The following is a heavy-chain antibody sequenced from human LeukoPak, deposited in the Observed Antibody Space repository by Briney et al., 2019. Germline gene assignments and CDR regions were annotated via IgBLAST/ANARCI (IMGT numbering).Heavy chain of an antibody. V-gene: IGHV4-34*01. CDR2: INHSGST. CDR1: GGSFSGYY. Sequence: PSETLSLTCAVYGGSFSGYYWSWIRQPPGKGLEWIGEINHSGSTNYNPSLKSRVTISVDTSKNQFSLKLSSVTAADTAVYYCARGPRTRACEPLMVRGVIGDYWGQGTLVTVSS. CDR3: ARGPRTRACEPLMVRGVIGDY. D-gene: IGHD3-10*01. J-gene: IGHJ4*02.